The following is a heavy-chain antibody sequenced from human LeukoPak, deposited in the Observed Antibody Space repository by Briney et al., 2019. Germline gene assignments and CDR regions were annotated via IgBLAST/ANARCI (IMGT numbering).Heavy chain of an antibody. CDR2: IKKDGSEK. V-gene: IGHV3-7*01. Sequence: GGSLRLSCAASGFTFSSYWMSWVRQAPGEGLEWVANIKKDGSEKYSVDSVKGRFTISRDNTKKSLYLQMNSLRAEDMAVYYCARHLSGVTGYTYGRGIDYWGQGTLVTVSS. CDR3: ARHLSGVTGYTYGRGIDY. D-gene: IGHD5-18*01. J-gene: IGHJ4*02. CDR1: GFTFSSYW.